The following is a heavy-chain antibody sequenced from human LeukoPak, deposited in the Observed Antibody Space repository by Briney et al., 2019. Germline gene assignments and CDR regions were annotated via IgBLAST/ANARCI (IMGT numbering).Heavy chain of an antibody. CDR3: ARITCSSTSCPIDY. J-gene: IGHJ4*02. CDR2: MNPNSGNT. V-gene: IGHV1-8*01. CDR1: GYTFTSYD. D-gene: IGHD2-2*01. Sequence: ASVKVSCKASGYTFTSYDINWVRQATGQGLEWMGWMNPNSGNTGYAQKFQGRVTMTRNTSISTAYMELSRLRSDDTAVYYCARITCSSTSCPIDYWGQGTLVTVSS.